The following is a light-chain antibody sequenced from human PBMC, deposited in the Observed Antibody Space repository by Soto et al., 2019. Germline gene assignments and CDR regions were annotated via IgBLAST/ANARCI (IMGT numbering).Light chain of an antibody. CDR2: RNN. V-gene: IGLV1-47*01. J-gene: IGLJ2*01. CDR1: SSNIGSNY. Sequence: QSVLTQPPSASGTPGQRVTISCSGSSSNIGSNYVYWYQQLPGTAPKLLIYRNNQRPSGVPDRFSGSKSGPSASLAISGVRSEHEADYYCTAWDDTLRGPLFGGGTKLTV. CDR3: TAWDDTLRGPL.